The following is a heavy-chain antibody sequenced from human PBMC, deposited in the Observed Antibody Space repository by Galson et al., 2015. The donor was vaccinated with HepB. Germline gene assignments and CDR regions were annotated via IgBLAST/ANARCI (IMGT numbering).Heavy chain of an antibody. CDR2: INPNSGGT. Sequence: SVKVSCKASGYTFTGNYMHWVRQAPGQGLEWMGWINPNSGGTNYAQKFQGRVTMTRDTSISTAYMELSRLRSDDTAVYYCAITIRVEMATITNENFQHWGQGTLVTVSS. J-gene: IGHJ1*01. V-gene: IGHV1-2*02. CDR1: GYTFTGNY. CDR3: AITIRVEMATITNENFQH. D-gene: IGHD5-24*01.